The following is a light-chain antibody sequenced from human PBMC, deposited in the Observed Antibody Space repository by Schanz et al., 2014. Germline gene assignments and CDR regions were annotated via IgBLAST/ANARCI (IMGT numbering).Light chain of an antibody. CDR2: TSD. V-gene: IGLV1-44*01. J-gene: IGLJ2*01. Sequence: QSVLTQPPSASGTPGQRVTISCSGSSSNIGSNPVNWYQQLPRAAPTLLIYTSDQRPSGVPDRFSGSKSGTSASLAISGLQSEDEAHYYCAAWDDSLSGRVVFGGGTKLTVL. CDR1: SSNIGSNP. CDR3: AAWDDSLSGRVV.